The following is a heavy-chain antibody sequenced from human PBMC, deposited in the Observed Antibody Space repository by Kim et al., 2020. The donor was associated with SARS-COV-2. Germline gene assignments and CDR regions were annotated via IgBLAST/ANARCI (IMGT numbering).Heavy chain of an antibody. CDR3: ARDRKAVPGAGDFQH. CDR2: ISSSSRHI. D-gene: IGHD6-19*01. V-gene: IGHV3-21*01. J-gene: IGHJ1*01. Sequence: GGSLRLSCVGSGFTFSSYGMNWVRQAPGKGLEWVSSISSSSRHIYYADSVKGRFTISRDNAKNSLYLQMNSLRAEDTAVYYCARDRKAVPGAGDFQHWGQGTLVTVSS. CDR1: GFTFSSYG.